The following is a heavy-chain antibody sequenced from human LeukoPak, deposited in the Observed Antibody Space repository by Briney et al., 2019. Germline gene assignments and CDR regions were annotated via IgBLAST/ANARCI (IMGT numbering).Heavy chain of an antibody. CDR3: ARVDDYWSGDAPHYYFYSMDV. J-gene: IGHJ6*03. CDR1: GFTFKNYW. CDR2: IKQDGSEK. Sequence: PGGSLRLSCAASGFTFKNYWMTWVRQAPGKGLEWVANIKQDGSEKYYVDSVKGRFTISRDDAKKSLFLQMSSLSAADTAVYYCARVDDYWSGDAPHYYFYSMDVWGKGTTVTVSS. D-gene: IGHD3-3*01. V-gene: IGHV3-7*02.